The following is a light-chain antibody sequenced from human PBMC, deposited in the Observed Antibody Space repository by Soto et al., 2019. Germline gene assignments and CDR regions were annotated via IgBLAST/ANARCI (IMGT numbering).Light chain of an antibody. CDR2: GAF. CDR1: QSVSSN. Sequence: EIVMTQSPVTLSVSPGERATLSCRAGQSVSSNLAWYQQKPGQAPSLLIYGAFTRATGIPARFSGTGSGTEFTLTISSLRSEDFAVYFCQQYNNWPPLTFGGGTKVDIK. J-gene: IGKJ4*01. V-gene: IGKV3-15*01. CDR3: QQYNNWPPLT.